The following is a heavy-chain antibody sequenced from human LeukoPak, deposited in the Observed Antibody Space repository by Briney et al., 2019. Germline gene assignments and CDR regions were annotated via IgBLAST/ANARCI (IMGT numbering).Heavy chain of an antibody. Sequence: PGGSLRLSCAASGFIFSSYGMHWVRQAPGKGLEWVAFIRFDGSNKYYADSVKGRFTISRDNSKNTLYLQMNSLRAEDTAVYYCAKDRRGTVVREPIMQTRDYYFEYWGQGTLVTVSS. D-gene: IGHD3-10*01. J-gene: IGHJ4*02. CDR3: AKDRRGTVVREPIMQTRDYYFEY. V-gene: IGHV3-30*02. CDR1: GFIFSSYG. CDR2: IRFDGSNK.